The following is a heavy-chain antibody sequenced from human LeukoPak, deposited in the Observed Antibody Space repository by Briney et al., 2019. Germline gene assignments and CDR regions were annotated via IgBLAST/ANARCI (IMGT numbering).Heavy chain of an antibody. D-gene: IGHD1-26*01. Sequence: ASVKVSCKASGYTFTSYLIHWVRQAPGQRLEWMGWINVGNDNTKYSQNFQGRVTITRDTSASTAYMELGSLRSEDTAVYYCARDSIWGSGTYGFDYWGQGALVTVSS. CDR3: ARDSIWGSGTYGFDY. J-gene: IGHJ4*02. V-gene: IGHV1-3*01. CDR2: INVGNDNT. CDR1: GYTFTSYL.